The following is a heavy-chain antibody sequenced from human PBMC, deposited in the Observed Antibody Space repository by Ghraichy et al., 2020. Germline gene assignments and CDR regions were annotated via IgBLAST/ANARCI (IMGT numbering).Heavy chain of an antibody. Sequence: GGSLRLSCVASGFSFSNYAMHWVRQAPGKGLEWVTLIQSDGSDTFYVDSVRGRFSISRDNSEHTLYLQMDGLRIEDTAIYYCAKDSGWRRSFLDFWGQGTLVTVSS. V-gene: IGHV3-30*02. CDR2: IQSDGSDT. CDR3: AKDSGWRRSFLDF. J-gene: IGHJ4*02. D-gene: IGHD3-10*01. CDR1: GFSFSNYA.